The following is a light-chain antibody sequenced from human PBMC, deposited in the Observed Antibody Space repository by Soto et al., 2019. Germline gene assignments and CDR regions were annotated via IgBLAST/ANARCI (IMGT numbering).Light chain of an antibody. Sequence: ESVLTQSPGTLSLSPGERATLSCRASQRVTNDYLAWYQQKPGQAPRILIYGASNRPAGVPERFIGSGSGTDFTLTIDRLEPEDFAVYYCQQYGRLYVYSFGQGTRLEI. CDR2: GAS. J-gene: IGKJ2*03. CDR3: QQYGRLYVYS. V-gene: IGKV3-20*01. CDR1: QRVTNDY.